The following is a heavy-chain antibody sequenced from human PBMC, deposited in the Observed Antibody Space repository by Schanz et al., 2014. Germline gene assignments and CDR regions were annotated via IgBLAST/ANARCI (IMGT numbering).Heavy chain of an antibody. J-gene: IGHJ5*02. D-gene: IGHD3-10*01. V-gene: IGHV3-30*02. CDR3: AKDQLANYRGSGYNWFDP. CDR1: GFTFSIHG. CDR2: IRFDGSDK. Sequence: QVQLVESGGGVVQPGGSLRLSCAASGFTFSIHGMHWVRRAAGKGLEWVTFIRFDGSDKYYADSVKGRFSVSRDNSKNTLYLQMNSLRADDTAVYYCAKDQLANYRGSGYNWFDPWGQGTLVTVSS.